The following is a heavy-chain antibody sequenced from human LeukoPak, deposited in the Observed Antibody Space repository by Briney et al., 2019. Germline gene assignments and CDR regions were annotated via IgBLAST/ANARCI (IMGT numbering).Heavy chain of an antibody. D-gene: IGHD1-1*01. CDR2: ISYDGNNK. CDR3: ATDDVTTGTKTALGY. J-gene: IGHJ4*02. V-gene: IGHV3-30*03. CDR1: GFTFSNYG. Sequence: GGSLRLSCAASGFTFSNYGMHWVRQAPGKGLEWVAVISYDGNNKYYADSVKGRFTISRDNSRNTLYLQMNSLRAEDTAVYYCATDDVTTGTKTALGYWGQGTLVTVSS.